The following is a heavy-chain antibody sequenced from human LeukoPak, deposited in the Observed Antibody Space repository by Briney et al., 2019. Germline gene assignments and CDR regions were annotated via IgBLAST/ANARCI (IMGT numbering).Heavy chain of an antibody. CDR2: ISHDGSHT. D-gene: IGHD3-22*01. CDR1: GFTFGSYA. CDR3: ARSPYDSSGNRYYYYALDV. Sequence: LRLSCAASGFTFGSYALHWVRQAPGKGLEGVAVISHDGSHTYFADSVRGRFTISRDRSKNTVDLQMSSLRPEDSAVYYCARSPYDSSGNRYYYYALDVWGQGTTVSVSS. V-gene: IGHV3-30*04. J-gene: IGHJ6*02.